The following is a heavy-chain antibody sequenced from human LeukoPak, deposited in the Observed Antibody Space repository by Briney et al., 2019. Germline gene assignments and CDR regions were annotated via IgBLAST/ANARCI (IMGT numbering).Heavy chain of an antibody. V-gene: IGHV1-69*01. J-gene: IGHJ5*02. CDR2: IIPIFGTA. CDR1: GGTFSSYA. CDR3: ARGTSSGNSNWFDP. Sequence: GSSVKVSCKASGGTFSSYAISWVRQAPGQGLEWMGGIIPIFGTANYAQKFQGRVTITADESTSTAYMELSSLRSEDTAVYYCARGTSSGNSNWFDPWGQGTLVTVSS. D-gene: IGHD4-23*01.